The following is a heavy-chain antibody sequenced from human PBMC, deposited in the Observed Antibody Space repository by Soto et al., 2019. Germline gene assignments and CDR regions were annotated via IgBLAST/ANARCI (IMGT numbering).Heavy chain of an antibody. CDR3: AKMRDFWSGSPTYHFDY. CDR2: ISGSGSST. Sequence: EVQLLESGGGLVQPGGSLRLSCAASGFTFSSYAMSWVRQAPGKGLEWVSVISGSGSSTYYADSVKVRFTISRDNSQKTLYVQMNSLRAEDTAVYYCAKMRDFWSGSPTYHFDYWGQGTQVTVSS. D-gene: IGHD3-3*01. V-gene: IGHV3-23*01. J-gene: IGHJ4*02. CDR1: GFTFSSYA.